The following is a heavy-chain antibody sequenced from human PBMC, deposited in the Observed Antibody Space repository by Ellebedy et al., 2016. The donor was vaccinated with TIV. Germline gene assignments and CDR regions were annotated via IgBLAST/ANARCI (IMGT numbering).Heavy chain of an antibody. CDR2: ISTTSNYI. J-gene: IGHJ3*01. V-gene: IGHV3-21*06. D-gene: IGHD6-19*01. Sequence: GESLKISXAASGFGVSGNYMSWVRQAPGKGLEWLSSISTTSNYIYYAASVKGRFTISRDNAKSSLHLQMNSLRDEDTALYYCTRDRLRLVPAGLDAFDVWGQGTMVTVSS. CDR1: GFGVSGNY. CDR3: TRDRLRLVPAGLDAFDV.